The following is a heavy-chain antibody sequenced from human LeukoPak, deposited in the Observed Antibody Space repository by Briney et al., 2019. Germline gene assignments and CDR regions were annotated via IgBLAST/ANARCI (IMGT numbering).Heavy chain of an antibody. CDR3: AAVPNANAWYWDDAFDI. CDR1: GFTFTTSA. V-gene: IGHV1-58*01. D-gene: IGHD2-8*02. CDR2: IVVGSGNT. Sequence: SVKVSCEASGFTFTTSAVQWVRQARGQRLEWIGRIVVGSGNTDHAQKFQGRLTITRDISTSTAYMELSSLTSDDTAVYYCAAVPNANAWYWDDAFDIWGQGTMVTVSS. J-gene: IGHJ3*02.